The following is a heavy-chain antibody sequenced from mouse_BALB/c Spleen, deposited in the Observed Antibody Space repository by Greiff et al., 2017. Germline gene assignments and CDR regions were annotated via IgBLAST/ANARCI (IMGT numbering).Heavy chain of an antibody. CDR1: GISITTGNYR. CDR2: IYYSGTI. J-gene: IGHJ1*01. V-gene: IGHV3-5*02. D-gene: IGHD1-1*01. CDR3: ARVGYYGSSWYFDV. Sequence: EVQVVESGPGLVKPSQTVSLTCTVTGISITTGNYRWSWIRQFPGNKLEWIGYIYYSGTITYNPSLTSRTTITRDTSKNQFFLEMNSLTAEDTATYYCARVGYYGSSWYFDVWGAGTTVTVSS.